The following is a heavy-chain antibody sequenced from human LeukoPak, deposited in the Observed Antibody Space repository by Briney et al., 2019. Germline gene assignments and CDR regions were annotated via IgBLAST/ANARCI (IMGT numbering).Heavy chain of an antibody. J-gene: IGHJ4*02. CDR2: ISGSGATA. Sequence: GGSLRLSCAASGFTFTNYAMSWVRQAPGRGLEWVSTISGSGATAYYADSVKGRFTISRDNSKTTLYLQMNSLRAEDTAVYYCAKEELVATITLYHFDYWGQGTLVTVSS. CDR1: GFTFTNYA. CDR3: AKEELVATITLYHFDY. V-gene: IGHV3-23*01. D-gene: IGHD5-12*01.